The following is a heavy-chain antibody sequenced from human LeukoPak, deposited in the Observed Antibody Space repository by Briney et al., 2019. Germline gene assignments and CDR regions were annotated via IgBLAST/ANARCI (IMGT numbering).Heavy chain of an antibody. CDR1: GFTCSSYA. Sequence: GGSLRLSCAASGFTCSSYAMSWVRQAPGKGLEWVSAISGSGGSTYYADSVKGRFTISRDNSKNTLYLQMNSLRAEDTAVYYCAKSRRGTYYFDYWGQGTLVTVSS. D-gene: IGHD1-1*01. CDR3: AKSRRGTYYFDY. V-gene: IGHV3-23*01. J-gene: IGHJ4*02. CDR2: ISGSGGST.